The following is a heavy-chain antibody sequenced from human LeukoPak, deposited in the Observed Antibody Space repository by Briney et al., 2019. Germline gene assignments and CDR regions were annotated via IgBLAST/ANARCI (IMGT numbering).Heavy chain of an antibody. CDR1: GGSISGYY. J-gene: IGHJ4*02. CDR2: IYYSGST. V-gene: IGHV4-59*01. D-gene: IGHD2-15*01. Sequence: SETLSLTCTVSGGSISGYYWSWIRQPPGKGLEWAGYIYYSGSTKYNTSLKSRVSISVDTSKNQFSLKLSSVTAADTAVYYCARGFCSGGSCYSAIFDHWGQGTLVTVSS. CDR3: ARGFCSGGSCYSAIFDH.